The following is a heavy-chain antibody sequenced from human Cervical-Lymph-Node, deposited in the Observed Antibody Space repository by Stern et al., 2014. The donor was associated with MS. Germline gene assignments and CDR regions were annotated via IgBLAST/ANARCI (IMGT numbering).Heavy chain of an antibody. V-gene: IGHV1-2*02. D-gene: IGHD6-13*01. Sequence: QVQLMQSGAEVKKPGASMKVSCKASGYTFTDYYMHWVRQAPGQGLEWMGWINPKNGGTKSAQKFLGRVTMTRDRSISTAYMELSSLRSDDTAVYYCARGASSWYGSGGYYGMDVWGQGTTVTVSS. CDR2: INPKNGGT. CDR1: GYTFTDYY. J-gene: IGHJ6*02. CDR3: ARGASSWYGSGGYYGMDV.